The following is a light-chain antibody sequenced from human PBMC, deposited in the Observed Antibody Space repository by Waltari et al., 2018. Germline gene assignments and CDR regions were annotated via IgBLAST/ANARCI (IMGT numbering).Light chain of an antibody. CDR2: DVS. CDR3: SSFTSSSTWV. Sequence: QSALTQPASVSGSPGQSITISCTGTTSDLGGYNYVSWYQQHPGKAPKLMIYDVSSRPSWISSRFSGSKFGNTASLTISGLQPEDEADYYCSSFTSSSTWVFGGGIKLTVL. V-gene: IGLV2-14*03. J-gene: IGLJ3*02. CDR1: TSDLGGYNY.